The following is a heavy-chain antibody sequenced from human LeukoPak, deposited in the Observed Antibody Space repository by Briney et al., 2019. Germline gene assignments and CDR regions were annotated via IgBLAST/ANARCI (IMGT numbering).Heavy chain of an antibody. D-gene: IGHD6-13*01. CDR3: ARGKRGYSSSWYDY. CDR2: VYTSGSA. CDR1: GVSISSYY. V-gene: IGHV4-4*07. J-gene: IGHJ4*02. Sequence: SETLSLTCSVSGVSISSYYWCWIRQPPGKGLEWIGRVYTSGSASYNPSLKSRVTMSVDTSKKQFSLKLSSVTAADTAVYYCARGKRGYSSSWYDYWGQGTLVTVSS.